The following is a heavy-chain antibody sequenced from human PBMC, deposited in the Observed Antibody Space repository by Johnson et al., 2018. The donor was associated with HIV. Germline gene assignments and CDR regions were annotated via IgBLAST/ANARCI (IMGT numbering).Heavy chain of an antibody. Sequence: QVQLVESGGGVVQPGGSLRLSCAASGFTFSTYGIHWVRQAPGKGLEWVSFIRYDGKDKYYADFVKGRFTISRDNSKNALYLQMNSLRAEDTAVYYCARVRVGAFDLWGQGTMVTVSS. CDR3: ARVRVGAFDL. CDR2: IRYDGKDK. D-gene: IGHD1-26*01. CDR1: GFTFSTYG. J-gene: IGHJ3*01. V-gene: IGHV3-30*02.